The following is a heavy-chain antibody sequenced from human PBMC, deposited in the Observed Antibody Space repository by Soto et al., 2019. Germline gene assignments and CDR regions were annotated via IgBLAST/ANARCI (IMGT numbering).Heavy chain of an antibody. Sequence: ASVKVSCKASGGTFSSYAISWVRQAPGQGLEWMGGIIPIFGTANYAQKFQGRVTITADESTSTAYMELSSLRSEDTAVYYCARGGYIGVGPSPYYFDYWGQGTLVTVSS. D-gene: IGHD5-12*01. CDR3: ARGGYIGVGPSPYYFDY. V-gene: IGHV1-69*13. CDR2: IIPIFGTA. CDR1: GGTFSSYA. J-gene: IGHJ4*02.